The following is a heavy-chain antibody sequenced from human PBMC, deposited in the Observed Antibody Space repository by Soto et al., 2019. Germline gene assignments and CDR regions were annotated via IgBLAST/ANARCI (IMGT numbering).Heavy chain of an antibody. Sequence: SLRLSCAASGFTFSSYAMHWVRQAPGKGLEWVAVISYDGSKKYYADSVKGRFTISRDNSKSTLYLQMNSLRPEDTAVYYCARLLRNIAVAGPLDYWGQGTLVTVSS. J-gene: IGHJ4*02. CDR1: GFTFSSYA. CDR3: ARLLRNIAVAGPLDY. V-gene: IGHV3-30-3*01. CDR2: ISYDGSKK. D-gene: IGHD6-19*01.